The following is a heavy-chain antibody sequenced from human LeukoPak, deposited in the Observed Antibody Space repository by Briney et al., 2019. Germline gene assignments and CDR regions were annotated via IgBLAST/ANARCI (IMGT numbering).Heavy chain of an antibody. CDR2: IYHSGST. V-gene: IGHV4-30-2*01. CDR3: ARVRLGMTYYFDY. D-gene: IGHD1-14*01. Sequence: SETLSLTCAVSGGSISSGGYSWSWIRQPPGKGLEWIGYIYHSGSTYYNPSLKSRVTISVDRSKNQFSLKLSSVTAADTAVYYCARVRLGMTYYFDYWGQGTLVTV. CDR1: GGSISSGGYS. J-gene: IGHJ4*02.